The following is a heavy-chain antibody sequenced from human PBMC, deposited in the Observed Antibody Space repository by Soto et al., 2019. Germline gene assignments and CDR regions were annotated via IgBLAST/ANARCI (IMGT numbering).Heavy chain of an antibody. CDR3: ARQPTAVAFDP. CDR1: GYSFTIYW. Sequence: PVESLNVSWKGAGYSFTIYWIGWVRQMPGKGLEWMGIIYPGDSDTRYSPSFQGQVTISADKSISTAYLQWSSLKASDTAMYYCARQPTAVAFDPWGQGTLVTVSS. D-gene: IGHD5-18*01. V-gene: IGHV5-51*01. CDR2: IYPGDSDT. J-gene: IGHJ5*02.